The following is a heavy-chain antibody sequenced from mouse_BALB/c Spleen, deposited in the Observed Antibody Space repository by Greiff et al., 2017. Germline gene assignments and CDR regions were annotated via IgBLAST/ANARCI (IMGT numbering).Heavy chain of an antibody. Sequence: EVNLVESGGGLVKPGGSLKLSCAASGFTFSDYYMYWVRQTPEKRLEWVATISDGGSYTYYPDSVKGRFTISRDNAKNNLYLQMSSLKSEDTAMYYCARGLLLRRFAMDYWGQGTSVTVSS. CDR1: GFTFSDYY. CDR2: ISDGGSYT. D-gene: IGHD2-3*01. V-gene: IGHV5-4*02. CDR3: ARGLLLRRFAMDY. J-gene: IGHJ4*01.